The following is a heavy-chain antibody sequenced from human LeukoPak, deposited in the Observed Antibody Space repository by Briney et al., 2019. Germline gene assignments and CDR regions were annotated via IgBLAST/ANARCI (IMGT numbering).Heavy chain of an antibody. CDR2: IIPISATV. CDR1: GGTFSSYA. V-gene: IGHV1-69*01. Sequence: ASVKVSCKTSGGTFSSYAIHWVRQAPGQGLEWMGGIIPISATVNYAQKFQGRVAITADGSTTTAYMELSSLRSDDTAVYFCARIVLGAFNRFDPWGQGTLVTVSS. CDR3: ARIVLGAFNRFDP. D-gene: IGHD1-26*01. J-gene: IGHJ5*02.